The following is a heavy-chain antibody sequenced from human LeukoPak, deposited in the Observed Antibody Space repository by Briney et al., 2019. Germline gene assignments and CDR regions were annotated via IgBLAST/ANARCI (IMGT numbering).Heavy chain of an antibody. CDR3: ARLYSSGWYELAYNWFDP. CDR1: GGSFSGYY. D-gene: IGHD6-19*01. J-gene: IGHJ5*02. V-gene: IGHV4-34*01. CDR2: INHSGST. Sequence: SETLSLTCAVYGGSFSGYYWSWIRQPPGKGLEWIGEINHSGSTNYNPSLKSRVTISVDTSKNQFPLKLSSVTAADTAVYYCARLYSSGWYELAYNWFDPWGQGTLVTVSS.